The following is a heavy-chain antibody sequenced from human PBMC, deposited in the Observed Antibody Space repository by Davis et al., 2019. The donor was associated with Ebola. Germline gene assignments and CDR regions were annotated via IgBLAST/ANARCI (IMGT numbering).Heavy chain of an antibody. Sequence: PGGSLRLSCAASGFTFSNAWMNWVRQAPGKGLEWVSYIDSSASTTYYADSVKGRFTISRDNAKNSLFLQMNSLRAEDTAIYYCAREVPFCGGDCLDYWGQGTLVTVSS. CDR1: GFTFSNAW. CDR2: IDSSASTT. V-gene: IGHV3-48*04. J-gene: IGHJ4*02. CDR3: AREVPFCGGDCLDY. D-gene: IGHD2-21*01.